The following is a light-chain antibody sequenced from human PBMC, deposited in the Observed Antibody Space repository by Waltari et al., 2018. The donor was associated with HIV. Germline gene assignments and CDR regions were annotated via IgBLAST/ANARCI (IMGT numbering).Light chain of an antibody. V-gene: IGLV2-14*01. CDR1: SSDVGGSNY. CDR2: EVS. CDR3: SSYTTTSTWV. J-gene: IGLJ3*02. Sequence: QSALTQPASVSGSPGQSITISCPGTSSDVGGSNYFSWYQQPPGKAPKVMIYEVSNRPAGVSNRFSGSKSGNTASLTISGLQAEDEADYYCSSYTTTSTWVFGGGTKLTVL.